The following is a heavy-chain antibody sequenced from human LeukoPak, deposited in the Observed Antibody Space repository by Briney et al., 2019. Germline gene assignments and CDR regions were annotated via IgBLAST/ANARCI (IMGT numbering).Heavy chain of an antibody. Sequence: GGSLRLSCAASGFTFSSYSMNWVRQAPGKGLEWVSYISSSSSTIYYADSVKGRFTISRDNAKNSLYLQMNSLRAEDTAVYYCARRGWGELMNAFDIWGQGTMVTVSS. CDR3: ARRGWGELMNAFDI. D-gene: IGHD1-26*01. V-gene: IGHV3-48*01. CDR2: ISSSSSTI. CDR1: GFTFSSYS. J-gene: IGHJ3*02.